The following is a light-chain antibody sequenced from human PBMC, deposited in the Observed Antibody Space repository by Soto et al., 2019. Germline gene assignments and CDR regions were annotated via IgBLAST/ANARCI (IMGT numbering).Light chain of an antibody. J-gene: IGKJ2*01. CDR2: GAS. CDR1: QSVSHN. V-gene: IGKV3-15*01. CDR3: EPYNSWPPLYT. Sequence: EIVMTQSPATLSVSPGEGATLSCRASQSVSHNLAWYQQKPGQAPRLLIYGASTRATGIPTRFSGSGSGTEFTLTLSSLQAEDFAVYYWEPYNSWPPLYTFGQGTKLEIK.